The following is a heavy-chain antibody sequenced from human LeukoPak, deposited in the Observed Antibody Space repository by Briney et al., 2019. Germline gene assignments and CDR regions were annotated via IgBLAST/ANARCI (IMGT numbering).Heavy chain of an antibody. J-gene: IGHJ4*02. D-gene: IGHD1-26*01. CDR2: IYHSGST. CDR3: ARGTSYSGATFLY. Sequence: SETLSLTCTVSGGSISPYYWSWIRQPPGKGVECIGYIYHSGSTNYNPSLKSRLTISVDTSKNQFSLKLSSVTAADTAVYYCARGTSYSGATFLYWGQGTLVTVSS. CDR1: GGSISPYY. V-gene: IGHV4-59*01.